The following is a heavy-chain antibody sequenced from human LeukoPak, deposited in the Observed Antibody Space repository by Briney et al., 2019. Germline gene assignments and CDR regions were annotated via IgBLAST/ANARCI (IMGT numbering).Heavy chain of an antibody. J-gene: IGHJ6*02. CDR3: ARLHGSSWSSVYGMDV. V-gene: IGHV3-23*01. Sequence: GGSLRLSCAASGFTFSSYAMSWVRQAPGKGLEWVSAISGSGGSTYYADSVKGRFTISRDNSKNTLYLQMSSLRAEDTAVYYCARLHGSSWSSVYGMDVWGQGTTVTVS. CDR2: ISGSGGST. D-gene: IGHD6-13*01. CDR1: GFTFSSYA.